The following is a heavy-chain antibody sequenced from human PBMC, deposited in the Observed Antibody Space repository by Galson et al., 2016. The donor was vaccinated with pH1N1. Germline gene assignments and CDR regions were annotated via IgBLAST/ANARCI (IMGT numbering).Heavy chain of an antibody. Sequence: SVKVSCKASGYTFNRYGMHWVRQAPGQSLEWMGWISPGSTKTKYSEKFRGRVTITRDSSATTGYMELSSLTFEDTAVYYCARDLMGGTYAADYWGQGTQVTVS. D-gene: IGHD1-26*01. V-gene: IGHV1-3*01. J-gene: IGHJ4*02. CDR1: GYTFNRYG. CDR2: ISPGSTKT. CDR3: ARDLMGGTYAADY.